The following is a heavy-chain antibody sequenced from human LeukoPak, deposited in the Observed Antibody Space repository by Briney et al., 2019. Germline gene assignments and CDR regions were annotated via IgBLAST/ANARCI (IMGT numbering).Heavy chain of an antibody. CDR1: GFSFSDYA. D-gene: IGHD3-10*01. V-gene: IGHV3-23*01. CDR2: ISGSSGST. J-gene: IGHJ4*02. Sequence: GGSLRVSCAASGFSFSDYAMSWVRQAPGKGLEWVSVISGSSGSTYYADSVKGRFTISRDNSKNTLYLQMNSLRAEDTAVYYCAKMITMVHFDYWGQGTLVTVSS. CDR3: AKMITMVHFDY.